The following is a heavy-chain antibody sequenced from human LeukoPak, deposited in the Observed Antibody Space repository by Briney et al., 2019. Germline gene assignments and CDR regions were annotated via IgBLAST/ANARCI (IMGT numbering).Heavy chain of an antibody. J-gene: IGHJ3*02. Sequence: HPGGSLRLSCGASGFTFSSYGMHWVRQAPGKGLEWVAVIWYDGSNKYYADSVKGRFTISRDNSKNTLYLQMNSLRAEDTAVYYCARDWDEQLDYDDAFDIWGQGTMVTVSS. CDR3: ARDWDEQLDYDDAFDI. V-gene: IGHV3-33*08. CDR2: IWYDGSNK. CDR1: GFTFSSYG. D-gene: IGHD3-22*01.